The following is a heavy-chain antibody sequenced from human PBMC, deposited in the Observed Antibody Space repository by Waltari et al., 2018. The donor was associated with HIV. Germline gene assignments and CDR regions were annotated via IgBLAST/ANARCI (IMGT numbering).Heavy chain of an antibody. D-gene: IGHD6-6*01. CDR2: IYTSGST. CDR3: AGGSIAARKNAFDI. V-gene: IGHV4-61*02. J-gene: IGHJ3*02. CDR1: GGSLSSGSYY. Sequence: QVQLQESGPGLVKPSQTLSLTCTVSGGSLSSGSYYWSWLRQPAGKGLEWIGRIYTSGSTNYNPSLKSRVTISVDTSKNQFSLKLSSVTAADTAVYYCAGGSIAARKNAFDIWGQGTMVTVSS.